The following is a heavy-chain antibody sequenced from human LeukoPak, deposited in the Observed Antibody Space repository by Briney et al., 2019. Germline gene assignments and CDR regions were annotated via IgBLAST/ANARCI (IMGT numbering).Heavy chain of an antibody. D-gene: IGHD3-22*01. J-gene: IGHJ5*02. CDR3: ARTYYYDRGWFDP. Sequence: SETLSLTCTVSGGSISSSSYYWGWIRQPPGKGLEWIGSIYYSGNTYYNPSLKSRVTISVDTSKNQFSLKLSSVTAADTAVYYCARTYYYDRGWFDPWGQGTLVTVSS. CDR1: GGSISSSSYY. V-gene: IGHV4-39*01. CDR2: IYYSGNT.